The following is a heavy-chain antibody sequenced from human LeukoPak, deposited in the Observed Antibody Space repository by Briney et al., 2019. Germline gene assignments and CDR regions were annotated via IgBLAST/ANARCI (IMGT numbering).Heavy chain of an antibody. J-gene: IGHJ3*02. V-gene: IGHV1-2*02. CDR1: GYTFTGYY. CDR2: INPNSGGT. CDR3: ARVKVIGYSYGADAFDI. Sequence: ASVKVSCKASGYTFTGYYMHWVRQAPGQGLEWMGWINPNSGGTNYAQKFQGRVTMTRDTSISTAYMELSRLRSDDTAVYYCARVKVIGYSYGADAFDIWGQGTMVTVSS. D-gene: IGHD5-18*01.